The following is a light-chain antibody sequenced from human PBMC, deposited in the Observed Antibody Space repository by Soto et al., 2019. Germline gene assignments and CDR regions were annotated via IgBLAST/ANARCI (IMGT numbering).Light chain of an antibody. J-gene: IGLJ2*01. Sequence: SYELTQAPSVSVSPGQTASITCSGDKLGDKYACWYQQKPGQSPVVVIYQDTKRPSGIPERFSGSNSGNTATLTISGTQAMEEADYYCQAWDSRTVVFGGGTKLTVL. CDR2: QDT. CDR1: KLGDKY. V-gene: IGLV3-1*01. CDR3: QAWDSRTVV.